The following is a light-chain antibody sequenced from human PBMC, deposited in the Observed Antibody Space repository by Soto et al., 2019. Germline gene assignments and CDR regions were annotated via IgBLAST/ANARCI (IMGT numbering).Light chain of an antibody. CDR2: GAS. Sequence: EIVMTQSPATLSVSPGERVTLSCRASQSVSSSYLAWYQQKPGQAPRLLIYGASSRATGIPDRFSGSGSGTDFTLTISRLEPEDFAVYYCQQYGSSALTFGGGTKVDIK. J-gene: IGKJ4*01. CDR1: QSVSSSY. V-gene: IGKV3-20*01. CDR3: QQYGSSALT.